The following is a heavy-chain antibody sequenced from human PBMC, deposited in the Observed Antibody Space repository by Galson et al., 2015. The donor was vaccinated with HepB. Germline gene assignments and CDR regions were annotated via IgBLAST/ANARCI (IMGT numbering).Heavy chain of an antibody. Sequence: SLRLSCAASGFDFSDYSMNWVRQAPGKGLEWVGRIKSKTDGGTTDYAAPVKGRFTISRDDSKNTLYLQMNSLKTEDTAVYYCAYDFWSGYLESIWGQGTLVTVSS. CDR1: GFDFSDYS. CDR3: AYDFWSGYLESI. D-gene: IGHD3-3*01. J-gene: IGHJ4*02. V-gene: IGHV3-15*01. CDR2: IKSKTDGGTT.